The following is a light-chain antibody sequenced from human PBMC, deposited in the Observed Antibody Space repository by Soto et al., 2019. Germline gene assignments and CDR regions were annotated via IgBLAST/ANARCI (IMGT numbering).Light chain of an antibody. CDR3: QQYDSSPRT. Sequence: EIVLTQSPGTLSLSPGERATLSCRASQSVSSNLAWYQQKPGQAPRLLISGVSSRAADIPDRFSGSGSGTDFTLTINRLEPEDFAVYYCQQYDSSPRTFGQGTKVDIK. CDR2: GVS. CDR1: QSVSSN. J-gene: IGKJ1*01. V-gene: IGKV3-20*01.